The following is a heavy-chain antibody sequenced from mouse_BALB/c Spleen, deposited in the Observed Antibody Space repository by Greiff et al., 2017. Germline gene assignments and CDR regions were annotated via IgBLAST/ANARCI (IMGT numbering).Heavy chain of an antibody. D-gene: IGHD1-1*01. V-gene: IGHV1-4*01. CDR2: INPSSGYT. CDR3: ARGGLLPFAY. J-gene: IGHJ3*01. Sequence: VQLQQSGAELARPGASVKMSCKASGYTFTSYTMHWVKQRPGQGLEWIGYINPSSGYTNYNQKFKDKATLTADKSSSTAYMQVSSLTSEDSAVYFCARGGLLPFAYWGQGTLVTVSA. CDR1: GYTFTSYT.